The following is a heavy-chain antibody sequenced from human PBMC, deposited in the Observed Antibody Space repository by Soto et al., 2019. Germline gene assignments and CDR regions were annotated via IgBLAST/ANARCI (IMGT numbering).Heavy chain of an antibody. V-gene: IGHV1-58*01. D-gene: IGHD3-22*01. CDR2: ILVGSGDT. J-gene: IGHJ4*02. Sequence: GASVKVSCKASGSVFTTTGVQWLRQARGQRPEWIGWILVGSGDTNYAQNFQGRVTITRDMSTSTVYMELHSLRSEDTAVFYCAAYSSGYYRALDYWGQGILVTVSS. CDR1: GSVFTTTG. CDR3: AAYSSGYYRALDY.